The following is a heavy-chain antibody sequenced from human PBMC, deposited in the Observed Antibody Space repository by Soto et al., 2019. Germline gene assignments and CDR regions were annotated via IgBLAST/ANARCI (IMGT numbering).Heavy chain of an antibody. V-gene: IGHV1-69*01. CDR2: IIPIFGTA. Sequence: QVQLVQSGAEVKKPGSSVKVSCKASGGTFSSYAISWVRQAPGQGLEWMGEIIPIFGTAKYAQKFQGRVTITADESTSTAYMELSSVRSEDTAVYYCAREVTMVRGVIGWFDPWGQGTLVTVSA. J-gene: IGHJ5*02. CDR3: AREVTMVRGVIGWFDP. D-gene: IGHD3-10*01. CDR1: GGTFSSYA.